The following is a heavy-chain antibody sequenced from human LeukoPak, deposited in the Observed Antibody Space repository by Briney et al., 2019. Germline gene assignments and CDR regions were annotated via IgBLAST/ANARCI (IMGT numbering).Heavy chain of an antibody. CDR3: AADWSGSGKNWFDP. Sequence: SVTVSCKASGLTFTSSAVQWVRQARGQRLEWIGWIVVGSGNTNYAQKFQERVTITRDMSTSTAYMELSSLRSEDTAVYYCAADWSGSGKNWFDPWGQGTLVTVSS. D-gene: IGHD3-10*01. CDR2: IVVGSGNT. V-gene: IGHV1-58*01. J-gene: IGHJ5*02. CDR1: GLTFTSSA.